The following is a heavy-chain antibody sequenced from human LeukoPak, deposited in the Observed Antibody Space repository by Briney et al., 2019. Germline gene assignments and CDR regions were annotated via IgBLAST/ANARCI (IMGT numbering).Heavy chain of an antibody. Sequence: ASVKVSCKASGYTFTGYYMHLVRQAPGQGLEWMGWINPNSGGTNYAQKFQGWVTMTRDTSIRTAYMELRRLRSDDTAVYYCARGPLRNWFDPWGQGTLVTVSS. CDR3: ARGPLRNWFDP. J-gene: IGHJ5*02. CDR2: INPNSGGT. CDR1: GYTFTGYY. V-gene: IGHV1-2*04.